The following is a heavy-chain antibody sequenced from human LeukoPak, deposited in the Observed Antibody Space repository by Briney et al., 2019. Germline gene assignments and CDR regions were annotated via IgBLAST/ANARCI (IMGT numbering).Heavy chain of an antibody. CDR3: ARHGSITMVRGRLRYYYMDV. CDR2: IYSGGST. Sequence: GGSLRLSCAASGFTVSSNYMSWVRQAPGKGLEWVSVIYSGGSTYYADSVKGRFTISRDNSKNTLYLRMNSLRAEDTAVYYCARHGSITMVRGRLRYYYMDVWGKGTTVTISS. J-gene: IGHJ6*03. CDR1: GFTVSSNY. V-gene: IGHV3-53*01. D-gene: IGHD3-10*01.